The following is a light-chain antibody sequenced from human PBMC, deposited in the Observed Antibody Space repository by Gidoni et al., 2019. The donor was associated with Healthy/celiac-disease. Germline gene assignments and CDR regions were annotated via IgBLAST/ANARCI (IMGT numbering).Light chain of an antibody. V-gene: IGKV4-1*01. J-gene: IGKJ2*01. CDR3: QQYYTTPFT. CDR1: QSILFNFNNKNY. Sequence: DIVLNQSADSLAVSLGERATINCKSSQSILFNFNNKNYLAWYQQKPRQPPKLLIYWASIRESGVPDRFSGTGSGSDFTLTINSLQAEDVAVYYCQQYYTTPFTFGQGTKVEIK. CDR2: WAS.